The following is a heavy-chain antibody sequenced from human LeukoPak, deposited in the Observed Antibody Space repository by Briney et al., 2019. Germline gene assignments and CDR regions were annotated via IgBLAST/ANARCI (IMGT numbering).Heavy chain of an antibody. CDR1: GFSFTDYP. J-gene: IGHJ4*02. D-gene: IGHD3-9*01. Sequence: GGSLRLSCATSGFSFTDYPMNWVRQAPGKGLEWISNIRTTAEGAKYAYYADSVKGRVTISRDDGKDTLYLHMNSLRDDDTAVYYCATDQRYAFDYWGQGTLVTVSS. V-gene: IGHV3-48*02. CDR2: IRTTAEGAKYA. CDR3: ATDQRYAFDY.